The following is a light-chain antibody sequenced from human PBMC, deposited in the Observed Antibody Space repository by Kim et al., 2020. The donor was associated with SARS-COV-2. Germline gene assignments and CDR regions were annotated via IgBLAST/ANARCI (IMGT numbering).Light chain of an antibody. CDR3: QQYQNWPPWT. Sequence: EIVMTQSPATLSVSPGERGTLSCRASQSVSSNLAWYQQKPGQAPRLLIYGASTRATGVPARFSGSGFGTEFTLTISSLQSEDFAVYYCQQYQNWPPWTFGQGTKVDIK. V-gene: IGKV3-15*01. CDR1: QSVSSN. J-gene: IGKJ1*01. CDR2: GAS.